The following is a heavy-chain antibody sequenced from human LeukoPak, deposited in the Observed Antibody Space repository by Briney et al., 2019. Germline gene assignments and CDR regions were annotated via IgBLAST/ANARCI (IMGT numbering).Heavy chain of an antibody. CDR3: ARGYYDILTGYYPFDY. D-gene: IGHD3-9*01. J-gene: IGHJ4*02. Sequence: SQTLSLTCAISGDSVSSNGAAWNWMRQSPSRGLEWLGRTYYRSKWYNDYAVSVKSRITINPDTSKNQFSLQLNSVTPEDTAVYYCARGYYDILTGYYPFDYWGQGTLLTVSS. CDR2: TYYRSKWYN. CDR1: GDSVSSNGAA. V-gene: IGHV6-1*01.